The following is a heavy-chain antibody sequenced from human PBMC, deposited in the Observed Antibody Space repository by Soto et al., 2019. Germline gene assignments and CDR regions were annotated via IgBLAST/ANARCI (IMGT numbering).Heavy chain of an antibody. Sequence: PSETLSLTCTVSGGSISSSSYYWGWIRQPPGKGLEWIGSIYYSGSTYYNPSLKSRVTISVDTSKNQFSLKLSSVTAADTAVYYCARPSFHSGRTEYAFDIWGQGTMVTVSS. CDR1: GGSISSSSYY. D-gene: IGHD1-26*01. CDR2: IYYSGST. J-gene: IGHJ3*02. V-gene: IGHV4-39*01. CDR3: ARPSFHSGRTEYAFDI.